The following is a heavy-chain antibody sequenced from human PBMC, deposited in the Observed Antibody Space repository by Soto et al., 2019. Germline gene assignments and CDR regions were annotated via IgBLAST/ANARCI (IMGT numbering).Heavy chain of an antibody. CDR3: ARDSGSYYLDY. Sequence: SETLSLTCTVSGGSVSSGSYYWSWIRQPPGKGLEWIGYIYYSGSTNYNPSLKSRVTISVDTSKNQFSLKLSSVTAADTAVYYCARDSGSYYLDYWGQGTLVTVSS. CDR1: GGSVSSGSYY. D-gene: IGHD1-26*01. V-gene: IGHV4-61*01. J-gene: IGHJ4*02. CDR2: IYYSGST.